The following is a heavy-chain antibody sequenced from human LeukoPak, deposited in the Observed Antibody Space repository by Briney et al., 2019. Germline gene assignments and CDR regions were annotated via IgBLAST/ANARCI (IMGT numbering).Heavy chain of an antibody. CDR1: GGSTSSYY. D-gene: IGHD2-2*01. CDR2: IYYSGST. Sequence: NPSETLSLTCTVSGGSTSSYYWSWVRQPPGKGLEWIGYIYYSGSTYYNPSLKSRVTISADTSKNQLSLKLSSVTAADTAVYYCARRIVVVPAAVDYWGQGTLVTVSS. V-gene: IGHV4-59*12. J-gene: IGHJ4*02. CDR3: ARRIVVVPAAVDY.